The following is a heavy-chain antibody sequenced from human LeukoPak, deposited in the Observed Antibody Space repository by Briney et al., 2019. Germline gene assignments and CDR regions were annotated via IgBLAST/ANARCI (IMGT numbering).Heavy chain of an antibody. V-gene: IGHV4-59*01. CDR2: IYYSGST. Sequence: SETLSLTCTVSRGSIYSFYWSWIRQPPGKRLEWIGNIYYSGSTNYNPSLKSRVTISVDTSKSQFSLKLSSVTTADTAAYSCASMSTGTMGYRGQGTPVTVSS. CDR1: RGSIYSFY. CDR3: ASMSTGTMGY. J-gene: IGHJ4*02. D-gene: IGHD1-1*01.